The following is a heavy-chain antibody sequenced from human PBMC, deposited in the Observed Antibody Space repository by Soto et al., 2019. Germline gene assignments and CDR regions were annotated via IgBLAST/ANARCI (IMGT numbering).Heavy chain of an antibody. J-gene: IGHJ6*02. V-gene: IGHV3-23*01. CDR1: GFTFSTYA. CDR3: AKVSLGALTFTDYYYYGLDV. CDR2: ISGGGGST. D-gene: IGHD1-26*01. Sequence: LRLSCAASGFTFSTYAMNWVRQAPGKGLEWVSAISGGGGSTYYADSVKGRVTISRDNSKNTLYLQMNSLRAEDTAVYYCAKVSLGALTFTDYYYYGLDVWGQGTTVTVSS.